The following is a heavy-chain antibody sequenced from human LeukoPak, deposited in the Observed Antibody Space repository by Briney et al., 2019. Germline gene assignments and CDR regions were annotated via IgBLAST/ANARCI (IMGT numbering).Heavy chain of an antibody. D-gene: IGHD2-15*01. CDR1: GFTFDDYA. Sequence: GGSLRLSCAASGFTFDDYAMHWVRQAPGKGLEWVSGISWNSGSIGYADSVKGRFTISRDNAKNSLYLQMNSLRAEDTALYYCAKAPLYCSGGSCYSRYFDYWGQGTLVTVSS. CDR3: AKAPLYCSGGSCYSRYFDY. CDR2: ISWNSGSI. J-gene: IGHJ4*02. V-gene: IGHV3-9*01.